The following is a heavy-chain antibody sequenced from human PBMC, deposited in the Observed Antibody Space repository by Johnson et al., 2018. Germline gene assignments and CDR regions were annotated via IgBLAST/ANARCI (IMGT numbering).Heavy chain of an antibody. D-gene: IGHD3-3*01. Sequence: QVQLQQWGAGLLKPSETLSLTCAVYGASFSDYYWSWIRQPPGKGLEWIGYIYYSGSTHYNPSLKSRVTISVDTSKNQFTLKLSSVTAAEPAVYYCARWTLRPVDAFDIWGQGTMVTVSS. J-gene: IGHJ3*02. V-gene: IGHV4-34*11. CDR1: GASFSDYY. CDR2: IYYSGST. CDR3: ARWTLRPVDAFDI.